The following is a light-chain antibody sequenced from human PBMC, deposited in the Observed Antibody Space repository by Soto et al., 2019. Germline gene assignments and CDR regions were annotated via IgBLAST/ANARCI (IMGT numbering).Light chain of an antibody. CDR1: SSNIGSNT. V-gene: IGLV1-44*01. Sequence: QSVLTQPPSASGTPGQRVTISCSGSSSNIGSNTVNWYQQLPGTAPKLLIYNNNQRPSGVPDRFSGSKFGTSASLAISGLQSEDEADYYCAAWDDSLNVVVFGGGTKLTVL. CDR3: AAWDDSLNVVV. J-gene: IGLJ2*01. CDR2: NNN.